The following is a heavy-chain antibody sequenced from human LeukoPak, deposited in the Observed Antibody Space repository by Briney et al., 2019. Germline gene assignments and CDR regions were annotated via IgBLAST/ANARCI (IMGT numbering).Heavy chain of an antibody. D-gene: IGHD3-10*01. CDR3: AKGGSMGYYGSGSCYQTPVIWYFDL. J-gene: IGHJ2*01. CDR1: GFTFSSYA. CDR2: ISGSGGST. V-gene: IGHV3-23*01. Sequence: GGSLRLSCAASGFTFSSYAMSWVRQAPGKGLEWVSAISGSGGSTYYADSVKGRFTISRDNSKNTLYLQMNSLRAEDTAVYYCAKGGSMGYYGSGSCYQTPVIWYFDLWGRGTLVTVSS.